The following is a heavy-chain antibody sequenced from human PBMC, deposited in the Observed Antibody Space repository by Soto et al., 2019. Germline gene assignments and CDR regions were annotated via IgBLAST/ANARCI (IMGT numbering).Heavy chain of an antibody. Sequence: QVQLVESGGGVVQPGRSLRLSCAASGFTFSSYGMHWVRQAPGKGLEWVAVISYDGSNKYYEDSVKGRFTISRDNSNNTLYLQMNSLRAEDTAVYYCAKDRARYCGGGSCYSIFDYWGQGTLVTVSS. V-gene: IGHV3-30*18. CDR3: AKDRARYCGGGSCYSIFDY. D-gene: IGHD2-15*01. CDR1: GFTFSSYG. J-gene: IGHJ4*02. CDR2: ISYDGSNK.